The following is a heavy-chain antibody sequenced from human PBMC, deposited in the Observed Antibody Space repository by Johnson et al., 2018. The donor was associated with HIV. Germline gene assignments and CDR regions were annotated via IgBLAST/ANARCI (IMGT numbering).Heavy chain of an antibody. V-gene: IGHV3-20*04. Sequence: VQLVESGGGLVKPGGSLRLSCAASGFTFNNYAMSWVRQVPGEGLEWVSGINWNGGSTNYADSVKGRFSISRDNAKNSLYLQMNSLRAEDTALYYCASDLGIAVAGQIGYDAFESWGQGTMVTVSS. J-gene: IGHJ3*02. D-gene: IGHD6-19*01. CDR3: ASDLGIAVAGQIGYDAFES. CDR2: INWNGGST. CDR1: GFTFNNYA.